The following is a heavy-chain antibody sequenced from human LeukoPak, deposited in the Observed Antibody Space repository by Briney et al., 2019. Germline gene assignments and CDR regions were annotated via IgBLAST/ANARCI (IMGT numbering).Heavy chain of an antibody. D-gene: IGHD6-13*01. V-gene: IGHV4-59*08. Sequence: SETLSLTCSVSGGSISGYYWSWIRQPPGKGLEWIGYIYYSGTTIYNPSLKSRLTISLDTSKNQFSLKLSSVTAADAAVYYCARRLSSSNWGYAFDIWGQGTMVTVSS. J-gene: IGHJ3*02. CDR3: ARRLSSSNWGYAFDI. CDR1: GGSISGYY. CDR2: IYYSGTT.